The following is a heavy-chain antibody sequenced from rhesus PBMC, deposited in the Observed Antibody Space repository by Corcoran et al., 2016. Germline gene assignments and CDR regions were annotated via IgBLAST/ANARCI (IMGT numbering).Heavy chain of an antibody. CDR1: GGSICGYW. CDR3: ARARVAAGPDY. V-gene: IGHV4-165*01. CDR2: IGGRSGST. D-gene: IGHD6-13*01. J-gene: IGHJ4*01. Sequence: QVQLQESGPGLVQPSETLSLTCDVAGGSICGYWWGCIRQPPGKGLEGIGYIGGRSGSTDYNPSLKSRVTISTDTSKNQCSRKLSSVTAADTAVYYCARARVAAGPDYWGQGVLVTVSS.